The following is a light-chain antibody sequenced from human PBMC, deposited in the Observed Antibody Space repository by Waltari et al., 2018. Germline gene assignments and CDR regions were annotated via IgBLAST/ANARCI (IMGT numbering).Light chain of an antibody. CDR3: QQDYSTPLT. J-gene: IGKJ4*01. V-gene: IGKV4-1*01. CDR1: QSVLYSSNNKDY. CDR2: WAS. Sequence: DFVMTQSPDSLAVSLGERATINCKSSQSVLYSSNNKDYLAWYQQKLGQPPRLLIYWASTRESGVPDRFSGSGSGTDFTLTISSLQAEDVAVYYCQQDYSTPLTFGGGTKVEIK.